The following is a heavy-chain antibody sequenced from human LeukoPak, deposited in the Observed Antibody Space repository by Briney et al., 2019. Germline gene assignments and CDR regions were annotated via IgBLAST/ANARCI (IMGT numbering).Heavy chain of an antibody. Sequence: ASVKVSCKASGGTFSSYAISWVRQAPGQGLEWMGWMNPNSGNTGYAQKFQGRVTMTRNTSISTAYMELSSLRSEDTAVYYCARAPQSYYDILTGYYNGHGGLDYWGQGTLVTVSS. CDR2: MNPNSGNT. J-gene: IGHJ4*02. CDR1: GGTFSSYA. V-gene: IGHV1-8*02. CDR3: ARAPQSYYDILTGYYNGHGGLDY. D-gene: IGHD3-9*01.